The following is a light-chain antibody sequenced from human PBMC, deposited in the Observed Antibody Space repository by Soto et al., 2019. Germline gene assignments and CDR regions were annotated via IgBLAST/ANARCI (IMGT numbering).Light chain of an antibody. CDR2: GAS. CDR3: QKYGGAPPEYP. J-gene: IGKJ2*01. Sequence: IVLTQSPGTLSLSPGERATLSCRASQTVSGSHLAWYQQKPGQAPRLIIYGASTRPTGIPDRFSGSGSGTDFTLTITRLEPEDFAVYYCQKYGGAPPEYPFGQGTKLEIK. CDR1: QTVSGSH. V-gene: IGKV3-20*01.